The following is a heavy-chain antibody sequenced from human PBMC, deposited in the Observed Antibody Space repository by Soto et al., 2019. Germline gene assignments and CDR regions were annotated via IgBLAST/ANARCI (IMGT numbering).Heavy chain of an antibody. CDR3: ARENRIVGADWFDP. CDR1: VYSVSSNSAA. Sequence: SQTRSLTCAISVYSVSSNSAAWNWIRECPSRGLECLGRTDYRSNWYNDYAVSVKSRITINPDTSKNQFYLQLNSVTHEHTAVYSCARENRIVGADWFDPWGQGTLGTVSS. CDR2: TDYRSNWYN. J-gene: IGHJ5*02. D-gene: IGHD1-26*01. V-gene: IGHV6-1*01.